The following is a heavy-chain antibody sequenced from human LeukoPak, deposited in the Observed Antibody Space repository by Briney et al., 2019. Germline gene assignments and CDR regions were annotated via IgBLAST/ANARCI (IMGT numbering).Heavy chain of an antibody. CDR1: GGSISSGSYY. V-gene: IGHV4-61*02. CDR3: ARELVVPAAIGWFDP. CDR2: IYTSGGT. J-gene: IGHJ5*02. Sequence: SQTLSLTCTVSGGSISSGSYYWSWIRQPAGKGLEWIGRIYTSGGTNYNPSLKSRVTISVDTSKNQFSLKLSSVTAADTAVYYCARELVVPAAIGWFDPWGQGTLVTVSS. D-gene: IGHD2-2*02.